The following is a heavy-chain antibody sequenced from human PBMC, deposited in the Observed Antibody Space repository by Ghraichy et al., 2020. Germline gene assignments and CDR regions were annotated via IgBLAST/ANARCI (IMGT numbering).Heavy chain of an antibody. J-gene: IGHJ4*02. V-gene: IGHV3-30*04. Sequence: GGSLRLSCAASGFTFSSYAMHWVRQAPGKGLEWVAVISYDGSNKYYADSVKGRFTISRDNSKNTLYLQMNSLRAEDTAVDYCAREPTHIVVVTAMEPHFDYWGQGTLVTVSS. CDR3: AREPTHIVVVTAMEPHFDY. CDR2: ISYDGSNK. D-gene: IGHD2-21*02. CDR1: GFTFSSYA.